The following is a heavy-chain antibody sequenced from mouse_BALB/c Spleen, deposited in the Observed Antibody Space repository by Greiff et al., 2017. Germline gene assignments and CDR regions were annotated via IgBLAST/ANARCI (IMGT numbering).Heavy chain of an antibody. CDR1: GFNIKDYY. V-gene: IGHV14-1*02. J-gene: IGHJ1*01. Sequence: VQLKQSGAELVRPGALVKLSCKASGFNIKDYYMHWVKQRPEQGLEWIGWIDPENGNTIYDPKFQGKASITADTSSNTAYLQLSSLTSEDTAVYYCAPDGNYGYFDGWGAGTTVTVSS. D-gene: IGHD2-1*01. CDR2: IDPENGNT. CDR3: APDGNYGYFDG.